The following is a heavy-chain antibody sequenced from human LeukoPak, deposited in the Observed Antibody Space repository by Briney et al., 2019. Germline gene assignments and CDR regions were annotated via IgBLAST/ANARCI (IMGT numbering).Heavy chain of an antibody. CDR2: IYHSGST. D-gene: IGHD4-17*01. J-gene: IGHJ4*02. CDR3: ARARDYGDYEFDY. V-gene: IGHV4-38-2*02. Sequence: PSETLSLTCTVSGYSISSGYCWGWIRQPPGKGLEWIGSIYHSGSTYYNPSLKSRVAISVDTSKNQFSLKLSSVTAADTAVYYCARARDYGDYEFDYWGQGTLVTVSS. CDR1: GYSISSGYC.